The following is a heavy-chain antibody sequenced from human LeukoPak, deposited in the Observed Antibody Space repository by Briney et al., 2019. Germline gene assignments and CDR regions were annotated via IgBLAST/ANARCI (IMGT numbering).Heavy chain of an antibody. D-gene: IGHD3-16*01. V-gene: IGHV4-59*08. Sequence: SETLSLTCTVSGGSTSSDYWSWIRQSPGKGLEWVGYVYNSGDTGKNPSLKSRATILLDTSKNQCSLKLTPVSAADTAVYHCARLKLGAYFDLWGRGTLVTVSS. CDR3: ARLKLGAYFDL. CDR2: VYNSGDT. CDR1: GGSTSSDY. J-gene: IGHJ2*01.